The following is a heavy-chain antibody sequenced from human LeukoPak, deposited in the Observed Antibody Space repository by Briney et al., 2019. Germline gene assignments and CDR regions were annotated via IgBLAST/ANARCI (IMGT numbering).Heavy chain of an antibody. J-gene: IGHJ3*02. D-gene: IGHD3-22*01. CDR2: FYYTGST. CDR3: ARANYYDSSGYYYNAFDI. V-gene: IGHV4-39*02. CDR1: GGSISSYY. Sequence: ASETLSLTCTVSGGSISSYYWGWIRQSPGKGLEWIGTFYYTGSTYYNPSLKSRITISVDTSKNHFSLKLSSVTAADTAVYYCARANYYDSSGYYYNAFDIWGQGTMVTVSS.